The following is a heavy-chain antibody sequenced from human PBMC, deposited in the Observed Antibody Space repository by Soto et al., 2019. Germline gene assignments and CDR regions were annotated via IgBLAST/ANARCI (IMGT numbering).Heavy chain of an antibody. Sequence: PSETLSLSCTASGFSVSSGRIYWGWIPQPTGMGLVWIVYIYYSGSTNYDSSLKRRAIISVDTTNNQYFLKQSSVTAAAAAVYYCAGVIAVAGASDYWGQGTLVTVSS. CDR3: AGVIAVAGASDY. J-gene: IGHJ4*02. D-gene: IGHD6-19*01. CDR1: GFSVSSGRIY. V-gene: IGHV4-61*01. CDR2: IYYSGST.